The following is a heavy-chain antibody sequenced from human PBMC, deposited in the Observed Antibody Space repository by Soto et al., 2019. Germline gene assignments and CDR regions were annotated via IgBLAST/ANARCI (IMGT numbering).Heavy chain of an antibody. D-gene: IGHD3-22*01. CDR1: GYTFTSYA. V-gene: IGHV1-3*01. J-gene: IGHJ4*02. CDR3: AGGLGYYDSSGPFDY. Sequence: ASVKVSCKASGYTFTSYAMHWVRQAPGQRLEWMGWINAGNGNTKYSQKFQGRVTITRDTSASTAYMELSSLRSEDTAVYYCAGGLGYYDSSGPFDYWGQGTLVTVSS. CDR2: INAGNGNT.